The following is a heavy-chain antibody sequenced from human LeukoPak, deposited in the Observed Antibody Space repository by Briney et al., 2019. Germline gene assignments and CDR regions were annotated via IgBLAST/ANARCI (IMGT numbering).Heavy chain of an antibody. J-gene: IGHJ4*02. CDR2: ISSNGGST. Sequence: PGGSLRLSCAASGFTFSSYAMHWVRQAPGKGLEYVSAISSNGGSTYYANSVKGRFTISRDNSKNTLYLQMSSLRAEDMAVYYCERAPGPPPYLDYWGQGTLVTVSS. V-gene: IGHV3-64*01. CDR3: ERAPGPPPYLDY. D-gene: IGHD3-10*01. CDR1: GFTFSSYA.